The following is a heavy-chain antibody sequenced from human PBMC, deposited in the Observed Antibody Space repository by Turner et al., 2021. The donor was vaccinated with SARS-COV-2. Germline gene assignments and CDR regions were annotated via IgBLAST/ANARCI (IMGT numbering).Heavy chain of an antibody. J-gene: IGHJ6*02. CDR2: FDPEDGKT. D-gene: IGHD3-9*01. CDR3: ATHYDIVNPYYAPRGYSGMDV. CDR1: GYTLTELS. V-gene: IGHV1-24*01. Sequence: QVQLVQSRAEVKKPGASVKVSCKVSGYTLTELSMHWVRQAPGKGLEWMGGFDPEDGKTIYAQNLQGRVTMTEDTSTDTAYMELRSLRSEDTAVYYCATHYDIVNPYYAPRGYSGMDVWGQGTAVTVSS.